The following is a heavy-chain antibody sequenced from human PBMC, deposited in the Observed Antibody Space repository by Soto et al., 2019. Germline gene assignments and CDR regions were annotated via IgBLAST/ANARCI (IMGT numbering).Heavy chain of an antibody. J-gene: IGHJ6*02. CDR1: GYSFTSYW. CDR2: IYPGDSDT. V-gene: IGHV5-51*01. Sequence: VESLKISCNGSGYSFTSYWIGSVRQMPGKGLEWMGIIYPGDSDTRYSPSFQGQVTISADKSISTANLQWSSLKASDTAMYYCARGATYYYDSSGTAGYYAMDVWGQGTTVTVSS. CDR3: ARGATYYYDSSGTAGYYAMDV. D-gene: IGHD3-22*01.